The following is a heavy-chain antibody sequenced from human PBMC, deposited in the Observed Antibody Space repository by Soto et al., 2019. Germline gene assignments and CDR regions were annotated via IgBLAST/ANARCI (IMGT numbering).Heavy chain of an antibody. V-gene: IGHV5-51*01. D-gene: IGHD3-22*01. Sequence: GESLKISCKGSGYSFTSYWIGWVRQMPGKGLEWMGIIYPGDSDTRYSPSFQGQVTISADKSISTAYLQWSSLKASDTAMYYCARLGPRVYYDNSDYYYYGMDVWGQGTTVTVSS. CDR1: GYSFTSYW. CDR2: IYPGDSDT. CDR3: ARLGPRVYYDNSDYYYYGMDV. J-gene: IGHJ6*02.